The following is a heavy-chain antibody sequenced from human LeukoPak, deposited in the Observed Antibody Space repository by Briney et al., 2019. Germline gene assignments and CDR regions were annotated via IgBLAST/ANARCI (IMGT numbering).Heavy chain of an antibody. CDR1: GYTFTSYG. CDR2: GSAHNGNT. Sequence: ASVKVSCKASGYTFTSYGISWVRQAPGQGLEWMGWGSAHNGNTDYAKKFQGRVTMTTDRSTSTVYMEMRSLRSDDSAVYYCARDRTYMITFGGVIVLSHWGQGALVTVSS. CDR3: ARDRTYMITFGGVIVLSH. V-gene: IGHV1-18*01. D-gene: IGHD3-16*02. J-gene: IGHJ4*02.